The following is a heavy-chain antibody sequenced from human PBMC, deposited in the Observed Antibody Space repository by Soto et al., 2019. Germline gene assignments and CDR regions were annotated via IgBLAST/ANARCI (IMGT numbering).Heavy chain of an antibody. CDR3: ARGNSSGWYLEFRNWFDP. V-gene: IGHV4-59*12. D-gene: IGHD6-19*01. J-gene: IGHJ5*02. Sequence: SETLSLTXTVSGGSISSYYWSWIRQPPGKGLEWIGYIYYSGSTNYNPSLKSRVTISVDTSKNQFSLKLSSVTAADTAVYYCARGNSSGWYLEFRNWFDPWGQGTLVTVSS. CDR1: GGSISSYY. CDR2: IYYSGST.